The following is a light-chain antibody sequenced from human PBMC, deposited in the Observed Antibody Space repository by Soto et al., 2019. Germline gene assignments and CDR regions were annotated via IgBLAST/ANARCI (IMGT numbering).Light chain of an antibody. V-gene: IGLV6-57*02. CDR1: SGSIASNY. CDR2: EDN. CDR3: QSYDSGNVV. J-gene: IGLJ2*01. Sequence: NFMLTQPHSVSESPGKTVTISCTGSSGSIASNYVQWYQQRPGSAPTTVMYEDNERPSGVPDRFSGSIDSSSNSASLTISGLKTEDEADYYCQSYDSGNVVFGGGTKLTVL.